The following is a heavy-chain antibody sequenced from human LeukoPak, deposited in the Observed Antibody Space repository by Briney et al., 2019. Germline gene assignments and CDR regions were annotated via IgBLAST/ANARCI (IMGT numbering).Heavy chain of an antibody. CDR3: ARETGGRFDY. D-gene: IGHD2-15*01. Sequence: GGSLRLSCAASGFTFSSYAMHWVRQAPGKGLEWAAVISYDGSNKYYADSVKGRFTISRDNSKNTLYLQMNSLRAEDTAVYYCARETGGRFDYWGQGTLVTVSS. CDR1: GFTFSSYA. CDR2: ISYDGSNK. J-gene: IGHJ4*02. V-gene: IGHV3-30-3*01.